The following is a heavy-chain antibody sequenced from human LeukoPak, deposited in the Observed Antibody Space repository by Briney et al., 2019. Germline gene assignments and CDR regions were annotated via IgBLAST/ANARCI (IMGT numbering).Heavy chain of an antibody. CDR2: IIPIFGTA. V-gene: IGHV1-69*06. D-gene: IGHD3-10*01. CDR1: GGTFSSYA. J-gene: IGHJ6*03. Sequence: GASVKVSCKASGGTFSSYAISWVRQAPGQGLEWMGGIIPIFGTANYAQKFQGRVTITADKSTSTAYMELSSLRVEDTAVYYCASALYGSGKYYYYYMDVWGKGTTVTISS. CDR3: ASALYGSGKYYYYYMDV.